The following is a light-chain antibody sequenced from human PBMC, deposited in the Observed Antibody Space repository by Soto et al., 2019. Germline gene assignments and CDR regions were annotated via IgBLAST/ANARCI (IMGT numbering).Light chain of an antibody. CDR2: DVN. V-gene: IGLV2-14*03. CDR3: SSYTTSTTRV. J-gene: IGLJ2*01. Sequence: QSALTQPASVSGSPGQSITISCAGTSSDVGVYDFVSWYQQHPGKAPKLLIYDVNNRPAGISNRFSGSKSGNTASLTISGLQAEGEADYYCSSYTTSTTRVFGGGTQLTVL. CDR1: SSDVGVYDF.